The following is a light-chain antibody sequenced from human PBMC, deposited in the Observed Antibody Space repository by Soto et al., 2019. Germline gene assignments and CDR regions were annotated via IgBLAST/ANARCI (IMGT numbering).Light chain of an antibody. Sequence: QSALTQPASVSGSPGQSITISCTGTSSDVGGYNYVSWYQQHPGKAPKLMIYEVTNRPSGVSNRFSGSKSGNTASLTISGLQAEDEADYYCSSYTSSSFVAFGGGTQLTVL. J-gene: IGLJ2*01. CDR1: SSDVGGYNY. V-gene: IGLV2-14*01. CDR3: SSYTSSSFVA. CDR2: EVT.